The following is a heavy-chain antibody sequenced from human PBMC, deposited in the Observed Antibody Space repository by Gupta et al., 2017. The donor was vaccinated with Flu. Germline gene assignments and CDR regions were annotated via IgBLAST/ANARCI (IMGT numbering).Heavy chain of an antibody. CDR3: ARVGPRGATIFDY. V-gene: IGHV4-59*01. CDR1: GGSISSYY. J-gene: IGHJ4*02. Sequence: QVQLQESGPGLVKPSETLSLTCTVSGGSISSYYWSWIRQPPGKGLEWIGYIYYSGSTNYNPSLKSRVTISVDTSKNQFSLKLSSVTAADTAVYYCARVGPRGATIFDYWGQGTLVTVSS. D-gene: IGHD1-26*01. CDR2: IYYSGST.